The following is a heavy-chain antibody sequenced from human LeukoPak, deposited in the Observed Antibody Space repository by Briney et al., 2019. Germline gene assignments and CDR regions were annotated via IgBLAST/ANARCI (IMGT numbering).Heavy chain of an antibody. CDR2: IRYDGSNK. D-gene: IGHD2-2*01. J-gene: IGHJ3*02. CDR3: AKERGSTSSRDAFDI. V-gene: IGHV3-30*02. Sequence: GGSLRLSCAASGFTFSSYGMHWVRQAPGKGLEWVAFIRYDGSNKYYADSVKGRFTISRDNSKNTLYLQMNSLRAEDTAVYYCAKERGSTSSRDAFDIWGQGTMVTVSS. CDR1: GFTFSSYG.